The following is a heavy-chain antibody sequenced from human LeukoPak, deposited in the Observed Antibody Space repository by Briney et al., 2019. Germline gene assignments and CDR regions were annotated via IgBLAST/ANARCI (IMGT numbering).Heavy chain of an antibody. CDR3: ARADIVVVPAATDPYYYYGMDV. CDR1: GYTFTSYD. V-gene: IGHV1-8*01. D-gene: IGHD2-2*01. CDR2: MNPNSGNT. J-gene: IGHJ6*02. Sequence: ASVKVSCTASGYTFTSYDINRVRQATGQGLEWMGWMNPNSGNTGYAQKFQGRVTMTRNTSISTAYMELSSLRSEDTAVYYCARADIVVVPAATDPYYYYGMDVWGQGTTVTVSS.